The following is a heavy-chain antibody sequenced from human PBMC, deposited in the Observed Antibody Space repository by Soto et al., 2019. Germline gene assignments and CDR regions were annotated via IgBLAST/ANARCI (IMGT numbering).Heavy chain of an antibody. J-gene: IGHJ4*02. CDR1: GFTFSDYY. Sequence: QVQLVESGGGLVKPGGSLRLSCAASGFTFSDYYMSWIRQAPGKGLEWVSYISSSSSYTNCADSVKGRFTISRDNAKNSLYLQMNSLRAEDTAVYYCARGGDTGEPFDYWGQGTLVTVSS. V-gene: IGHV3-11*06. CDR3: ARGGDTGEPFDY. D-gene: IGHD3-10*01. CDR2: ISSSSSYT.